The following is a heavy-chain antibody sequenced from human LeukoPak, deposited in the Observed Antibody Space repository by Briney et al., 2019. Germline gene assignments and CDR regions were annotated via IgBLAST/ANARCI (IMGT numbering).Heavy chain of an antibody. Sequence: SETLSLTCSISGGSISSKTYNWGWIRQPPGKGLEWIGSTYYTGSTYYNPSLKSRVTISLDTSKNQFSLKVGSMTAADTAVYYCARAGGYGLIDYWGQGTMVTVSS. J-gene: IGHJ4*02. CDR2: TYYTGST. V-gene: IGHV4-39*07. CDR1: GGSISSKTYN. D-gene: IGHD5-18*01. CDR3: ARAGGYGLIDY.